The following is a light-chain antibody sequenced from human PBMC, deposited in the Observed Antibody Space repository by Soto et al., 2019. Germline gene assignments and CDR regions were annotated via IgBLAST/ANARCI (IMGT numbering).Light chain of an antibody. V-gene: IGLV1-40*01. J-gene: IGLJ1*01. Sequence: QSVLTQPPSVSGAPGQRVTISCTGSSSNIGAGYDVHWYQQRPGTAPKLLIYGNKNRPSGVPDRFSGSKSGTSASLAITGLKAEHEADYYSQSYDSSLSVSYVFGTGTKVTVL. CDR2: GNK. CDR1: SSNIGAGYD. CDR3: QSYDSSLSVSYV.